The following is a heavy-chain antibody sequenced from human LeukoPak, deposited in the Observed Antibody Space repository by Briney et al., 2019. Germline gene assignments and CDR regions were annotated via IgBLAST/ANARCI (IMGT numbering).Heavy chain of an antibody. Sequence: GGSLSLSCAASGFNFSTYAMSWVRQAPGKGLECVAGNSASGETTYYADSVKGRFTISRDNFKNTLHLQMNSLRVEDTAVYYCARVGTGQWYFDLWGRGTLVTVSS. CDR3: ARVGTGQWYFDL. D-gene: IGHD1-1*01. V-gene: IGHV3-23*01. J-gene: IGHJ2*01. CDR1: GFNFSTYA. CDR2: NSASGETT.